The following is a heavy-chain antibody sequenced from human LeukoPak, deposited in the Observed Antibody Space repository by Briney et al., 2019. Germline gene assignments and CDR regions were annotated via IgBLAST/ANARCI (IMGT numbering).Heavy chain of an antibody. V-gene: IGHV3-64*01. CDR1: GFTFSSYA. J-gene: IGHJ6*02. Sequence: PGGSLRLSCAASGFTFSSYAMHWVRQAPGKGREYVSAISSNGGSTYYANSVKGRFTISRDNSKNTLYLQMGSLRAEDTAVYYCAREGAAAGGSFNGMDVWGQGTTVTVSS. D-gene: IGHD6-13*01. CDR3: AREGAAAGGSFNGMDV. CDR2: ISSNGGST.